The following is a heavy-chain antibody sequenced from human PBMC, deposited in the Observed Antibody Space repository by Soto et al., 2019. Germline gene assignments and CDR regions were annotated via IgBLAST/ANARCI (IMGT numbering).Heavy chain of an antibody. CDR3: AGGGSIVVATRRLMDV. V-gene: IGHV4-59*08. Sequence: QVQLQESGPGLVKPSETLSLTCTVSGASISSHYWSWIRQAPGKGLEWIANINYNGNTNYNPSLTSRVTISVDTSKNPFSLTVISVTAADTAVYYCAGGGSIVVATRRLMDVWGRGTTVTVSS. CDR1: GASISSHY. J-gene: IGHJ6*03. CDR2: INYNGNT. D-gene: IGHD3-22*01.